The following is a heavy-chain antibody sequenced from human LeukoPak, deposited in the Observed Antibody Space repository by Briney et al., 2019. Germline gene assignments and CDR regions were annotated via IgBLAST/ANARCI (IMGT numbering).Heavy chain of an antibody. D-gene: IGHD1-20*01. CDR2: ISTSSTYI. J-gene: IGHJ4*02. V-gene: IGHV3-21*01. Sequence: GGSLRLSCAAAGFTFSSYWMHWVRQAPGKGLEWVSSISTSSTYIYYADSVKGRFTISRDNAKNSLYLQMNSLRAEDTAVYYCARDPPFIIGTTFFDYWGQGTLVTVSS. CDR3: ARDPPFIIGTTFFDY. CDR1: GFTFSSYW.